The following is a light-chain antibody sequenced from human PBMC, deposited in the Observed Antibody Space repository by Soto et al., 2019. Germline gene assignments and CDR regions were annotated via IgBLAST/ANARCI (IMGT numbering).Light chain of an antibody. J-gene: IGLJ1*01. CDR2: DVS. CDR3: CLYAVTFYV. CDR1: SSDVGTYDF. Sequence: ALTQPRSVSGSPGQSVTISCTGTSSDVGTYDFVSWYQQHPGKAPRLMIFDVSERPSGVPDRFSGSKSGNTASLTISGLQAEDEADYYCCLYAVTFYVFGTGTKVTVL. V-gene: IGLV2-11*01.